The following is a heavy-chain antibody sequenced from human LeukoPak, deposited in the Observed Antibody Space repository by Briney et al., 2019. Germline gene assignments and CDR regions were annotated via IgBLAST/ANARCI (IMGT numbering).Heavy chain of an antibody. CDR1: GYSISSGYY. CDR3: ARAPDCSSTSCYRDAFDI. V-gene: IGHV4-38-2*02. J-gene: IGHJ3*02. CDR2: NYHSGST. Sequence: SETLSLTCTVSGYSISSGYYWGWIRQPPGKGLEWIGSNYHSGSTYYNPSLKSRLTMSVVTSKSQFSLKLSSVTAADTAVYYCARAPDCSSTSCYRDAFDIWGQGTMVTVSS. D-gene: IGHD2-2*01.